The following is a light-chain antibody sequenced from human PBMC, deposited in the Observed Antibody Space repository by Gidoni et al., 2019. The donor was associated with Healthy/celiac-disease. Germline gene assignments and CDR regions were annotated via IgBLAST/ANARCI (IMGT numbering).Light chain of an antibody. CDR2: AAS. CDR3: QQLNSYPIT. Sequence: IQLTQSPSSLSASVGDRVTITCRASQGISSYLAWYQQKQGKAPKLLIYAASTLQSGVPSRFSGSGSGTDFTITISGMQPEDVATYYCQQLNSYPITFGQXTRLEIK. CDR1: QGISSY. V-gene: IGKV1-9*01. J-gene: IGKJ5*01.